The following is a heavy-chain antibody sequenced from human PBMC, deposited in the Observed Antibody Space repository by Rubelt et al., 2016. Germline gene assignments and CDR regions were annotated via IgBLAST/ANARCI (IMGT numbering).Heavy chain of an antibody. Sequence: SFAINWVRQAPGQGLEWMGWIKTNTGNPTYAQGFTGRFVFSLDTSVSTAYLQITSLKAEDTAVYYCAREGGTDGMDVWGQGTTVTVSS. CDR1: SFA. J-gene: IGHJ6*02. CDR2: IKTNTGNP. CDR3: AREGGTDGMDV. D-gene: IGHD1-26*01. V-gene: IGHV7-4-1*02.